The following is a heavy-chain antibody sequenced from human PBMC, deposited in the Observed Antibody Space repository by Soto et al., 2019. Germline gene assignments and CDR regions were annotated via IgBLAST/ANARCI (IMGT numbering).Heavy chain of an antibody. CDR2: INAGNGNT. D-gene: IGHD6-19*01. V-gene: IGHV1-3*01. J-gene: IGHJ4*02. Sequence: QVQLVQSGAEVKKPGASVKVSCKASGYTFTSYAIHWVRQAPGQSFEWMGWINAGNGNTKYSQKFQGRVTITRDTSASTAYMALSSLRSEDTAVYYWARDAPLGYSSGWFGMDYWGQGTLVTVSA. CDR3: ARDAPLGYSSGWFGMDY. CDR1: GYTFTSYA.